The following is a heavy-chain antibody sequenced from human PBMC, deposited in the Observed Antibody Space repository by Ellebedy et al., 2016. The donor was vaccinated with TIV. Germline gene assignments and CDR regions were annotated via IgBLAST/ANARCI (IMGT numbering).Heavy chain of an antibody. V-gene: IGHV3-64D*06. CDR1: GFTFSSFA. CDR2: INADGDT. D-gene: IGHD2-2*02. CDR3: VKDLSNTGSYIRPFDY. Sequence: GESLKISCSASGFTFSSFALHLVRQAPGKGLKHVSAINADGDTYFADSVKGRFTISRDNSKNTLYLQMSSLTTEDTAAYYCVKDLSNTGSYIRPFDYWGQGTLVTVSS. J-gene: IGHJ4*02.